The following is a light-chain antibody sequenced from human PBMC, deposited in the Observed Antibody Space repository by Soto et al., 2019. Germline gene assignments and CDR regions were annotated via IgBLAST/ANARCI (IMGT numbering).Light chain of an antibody. Sequence: EIVMTQSPGTLSVSPGERATLSCRASQSVKSNLAWYQRKPGQAPRLLISGTSTRATGVPTRFSGTGSGTEFTLTISSLQSEDFAVYYCQQYNDWPLTFGPGTKVDIK. CDR1: QSVKSN. CDR3: QQYNDWPLT. V-gene: IGKV3-15*01. CDR2: GTS. J-gene: IGKJ3*01.